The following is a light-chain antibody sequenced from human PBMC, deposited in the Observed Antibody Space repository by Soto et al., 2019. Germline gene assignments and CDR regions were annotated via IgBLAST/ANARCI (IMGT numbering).Light chain of an antibody. Sequence: EIVLTQSPATLSLSPGERATLSCRASQRVSSYLAWYQQKPGQAPRLLIYDASNRATGIPARFSGSGSGTDFSLTISSLVPEDFAVYYCQQRSNWPAFGQGTRLEIK. J-gene: IGKJ5*01. CDR3: QQRSNWPA. V-gene: IGKV3-11*01. CDR1: QRVSSY. CDR2: DAS.